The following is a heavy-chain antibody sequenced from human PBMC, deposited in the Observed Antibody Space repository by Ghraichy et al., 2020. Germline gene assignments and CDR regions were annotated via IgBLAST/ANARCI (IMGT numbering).Heavy chain of an antibody. D-gene: IGHD3-22*01. CDR3: ARDCNYYESAGYSKRAFDI. V-gene: IGHV4-38-2*02. J-gene: IGHJ3*02. CDR2: ISQTGRS. Sequence: SETLSLTCTVSGDSINSASCYWGWLRQPQPPWKGLEWIATISQTGRSYYNPSLWSRVRISIDASDQFSLKLGSVTAADTAVFYCARDCNYYESAGYSKRAFDIWGLGTMVTVSS. CDR1: GDSINSASCY.